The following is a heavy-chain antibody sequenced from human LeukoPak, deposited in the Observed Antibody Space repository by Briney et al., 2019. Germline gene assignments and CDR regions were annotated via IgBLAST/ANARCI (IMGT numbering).Heavy chain of an antibody. V-gene: IGHV4-59*01. J-gene: IGHJ4*02. Sequence: KSSETLSLTCTVSGGSISSYYWSWTRQPPGKGLEWIGYIYYSGSTNYNPSLESRVTISVDTSKNQFSLNLRSVTAADTAVYYCARGKRITIFGVGYYFDYWGQGTLVTVSS. CDR1: GGSISSYY. D-gene: IGHD3-3*01. CDR2: IYYSGST. CDR3: ARGKRITIFGVGYYFDY.